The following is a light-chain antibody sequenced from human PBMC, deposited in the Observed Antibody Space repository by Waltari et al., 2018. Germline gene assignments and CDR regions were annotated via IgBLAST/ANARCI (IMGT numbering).Light chain of an antibody. Sequence: EIVLTQSPGTLSLSPGERATVSCRASQSVSSSYLAWYQQKPGQTPRLLIYGVSTRASGISDRFSGSGSGTDFILTISRLEPEDSAVYFCQQYGNSPLTFGGGTKVEIK. J-gene: IGKJ4*01. CDR1: QSVSSSY. CDR2: GVS. V-gene: IGKV3-20*01. CDR3: QQYGNSPLT.